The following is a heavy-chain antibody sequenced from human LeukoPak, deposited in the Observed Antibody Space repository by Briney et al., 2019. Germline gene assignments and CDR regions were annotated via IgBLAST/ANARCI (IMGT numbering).Heavy chain of an antibody. D-gene: IGHD3-10*01. CDR3: ARCYPYYYGSGTPSAFDI. Sequence: GESLKISCKGSGYSFSSYWIGWVRQMPGKGLEWMGIIFPRESDTKYGPSFQGQVTISADKSINTAYLQWSSLEASDSAMYYCARCYPYYYGSGTPSAFDIWGQGTMVTVSS. CDR1: GYSFSSYW. V-gene: IGHV5-51*01. J-gene: IGHJ3*02. CDR2: IFPRESDT.